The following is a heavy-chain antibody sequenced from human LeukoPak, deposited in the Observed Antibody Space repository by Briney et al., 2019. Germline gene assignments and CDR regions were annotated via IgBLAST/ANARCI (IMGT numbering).Heavy chain of an antibody. V-gene: IGHV3-53*01. D-gene: IGHD6-19*01. CDR2: IYSGGST. CDR1: GFTVSSNY. J-gene: IGHJ4*02. Sequence: GGSLRLSCAASGFTVSSNYMSWVRQAPGKGLEWVSVIYSGGSTYYADSVKGRFTISRDNSKNTLYLQMNSLRAEDTAVYYCARDRIAVAGIPFDYWGQGTLVTVCS. CDR3: ARDRIAVAGIPFDY.